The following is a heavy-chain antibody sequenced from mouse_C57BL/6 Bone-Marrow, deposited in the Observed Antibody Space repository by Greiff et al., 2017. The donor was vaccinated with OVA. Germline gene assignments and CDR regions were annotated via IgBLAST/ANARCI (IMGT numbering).Heavy chain of an antibody. J-gene: IGHJ2*01. CDR3: ARAYYSNYLYYFDY. CDR2: ISDGGSYT. V-gene: IGHV5-4*03. Sequence: DVKLVESGGGLVKPGGSLKLSCAASGFTFSSYAMSWVRQTPEKRLEWVATISDGGSYTYYPDNVKGRFTISRDNAKNNLYLQMSHLKSEDTAMYYCARAYYSNYLYYFDYWGQGTTLTVSS. D-gene: IGHD2-5*01. CDR1: GFTFSSYA.